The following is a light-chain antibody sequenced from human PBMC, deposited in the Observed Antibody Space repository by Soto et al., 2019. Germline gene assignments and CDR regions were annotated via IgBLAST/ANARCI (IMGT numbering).Light chain of an antibody. V-gene: IGKV3-15*01. Sequence: EIVMTQSPATLSVSPGERATLSCRASESVSGNLAWYQQKPGQAPRLLIYDPASRATAIPARFSGSGSGTEFTLTISSLQSEHFAVYYCQQYSKWPTFGQGTRLEIK. CDR3: QQYSKWPT. CDR2: DPA. J-gene: IGKJ5*01. CDR1: ESVSGN.